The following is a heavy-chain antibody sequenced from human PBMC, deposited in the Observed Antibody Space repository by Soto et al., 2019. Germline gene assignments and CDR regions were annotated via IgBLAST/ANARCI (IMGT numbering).Heavy chain of an antibody. V-gene: IGHV3-48*01. CDR1: GFTFSSYS. CDR2: ISSSSSTI. D-gene: IGHD1-1*01. Sequence: GGSLRLSCAASGFTFSSYSMNWVRQAPGKGLEWVSYISSSSSTIYYADSVKGRFTISRDNAKNSLYLQMNSLRAEDTAVYYCAKVVTTGTTGKDYWGQGTLVTVSS. J-gene: IGHJ4*02. CDR3: AKVVTTGTTGKDY.